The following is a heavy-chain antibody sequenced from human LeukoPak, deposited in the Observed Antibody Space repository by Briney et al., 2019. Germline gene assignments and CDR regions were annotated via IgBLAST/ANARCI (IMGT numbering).Heavy chain of an antibody. CDR1: RFTFNSYA. D-gene: IGHD3-10*01. Sequence: GRSLRLSCAASRFTFNSYAMHWVRQAPGKGLEWVAFISYDESNEYYADSVKGRFTISRDNSKNTLYLQMNSLRAEDTAVYYCASEFYGSGSYYEEFDYWGQGTLVTVSS. CDR2: ISYDESNE. J-gene: IGHJ4*02. V-gene: IGHV3-30*04. CDR3: ASEFYGSGSYYEEFDY.